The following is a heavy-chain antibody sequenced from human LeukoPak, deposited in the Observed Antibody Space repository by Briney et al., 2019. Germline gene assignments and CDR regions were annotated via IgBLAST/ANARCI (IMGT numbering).Heavy chain of an antibody. CDR3: ARGHSSSWYDNWFDP. J-gene: IGHJ5*02. V-gene: IGHV1-3*01. Sequence: GASVKVSCKASGYTFTSYAMHWVRQAPGQRLEWMGWINAGNGNTKYSQKFQGRVTITRDTSASTAYMELSSLRSEDTAVYYCARGHSSSWYDNWFDPWGQGTLVTVSS. D-gene: IGHD6-13*01. CDR1: GYTFTSYA. CDR2: INAGNGNT.